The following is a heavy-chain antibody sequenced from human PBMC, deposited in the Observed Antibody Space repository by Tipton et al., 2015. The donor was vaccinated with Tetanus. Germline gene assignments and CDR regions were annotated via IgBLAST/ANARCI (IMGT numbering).Heavy chain of an antibody. Sequence: TLSLTCSVSGGSISGSSYYWSWIRQPPGKALEWIGSIYYSGSTFYPPSLQSRVTISVDTSKNHFSLRLSSVTAADTAVYFCARHPPPYCYGSGSYLDYWGQGTPVTVSS. D-gene: IGHD3-10*01. V-gene: IGHV4-39*01. CDR2: IYYSGST. J-gene: IGHJ4*02. CDR3: ARHPPPYCYGSGSYLDY. CDR1: GGSISGSSYY.